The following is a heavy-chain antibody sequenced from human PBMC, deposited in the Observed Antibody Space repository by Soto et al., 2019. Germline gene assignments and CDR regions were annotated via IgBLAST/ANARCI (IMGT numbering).Heavy chain of an antibody. CDR2: IYYSGST. Sequence: PSETLSLTCTVSGGSISSGGYYWSWIRQHPGKGLECIGYIYYSGSTYYNPSLKSRVTISVDTSKNQFSLKLSSVTAADTAVYYCARGGSSWSGRYFDYWGQGTLVTVSS. CDR3: ARGGSSWSGRYFDY. J-gene: IGHJ4*02. D-gene: IGHD6-13*01. CDR1: GGSISSGGYY. V-gene: IGHV4-31*03.